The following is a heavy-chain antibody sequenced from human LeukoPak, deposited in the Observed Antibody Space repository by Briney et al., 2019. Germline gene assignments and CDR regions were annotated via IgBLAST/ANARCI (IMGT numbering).Heavy chain of an antibody. CDR1: GGTFSSYA. CDR3: AREHYDILTGYPNPFDY. V-gene: IGHV1-69*04. CDR2: IIPILGIA. D-gene: IGHD3-9*01. Sequence: SVKVSCKASGGTFSSYATSWVPQAPGQGLEWMGRIIPILGIANYTQKSQGGVTITADKSTSTAYMDLSSLRSQDTAVYYCAREHYDILTGYPNPFDYWGQGTLVTVSS. J-gene: IGHJ4*02.